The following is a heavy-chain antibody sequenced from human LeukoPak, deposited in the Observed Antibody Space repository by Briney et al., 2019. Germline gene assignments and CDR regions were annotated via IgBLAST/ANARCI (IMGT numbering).Heavy chain of an antibody. CDR3: ARGSLYSGYDFGY. Sequence: PGGSLRLSCAASGFTFSSYSMNWVRQAPGKGLEWVSSISSSSSYIYYADSVKGRFTISRDNAKNSLYLQMNSLRAEDTAVYYCARGSLYSGYDFGYWGQGTLVTVSS. D-gene: IGHD5-12*01. V-gene: IGHV3-21*01. CDR2: ISSSSSYI. J-gene: IGHJ4*02. CDR1: GFTFSSYS.